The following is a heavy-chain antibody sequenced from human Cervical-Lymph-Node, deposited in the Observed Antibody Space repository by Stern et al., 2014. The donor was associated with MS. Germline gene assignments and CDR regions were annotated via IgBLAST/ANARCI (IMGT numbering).Heavy chain of an antibody. V-gene: IGHV4-61*02. CDR1: GDSVSSGSYY. D-gene: IGHD3-22*01. CDR2: IYSTGST. CDR3: ARVLGFYDSSGYYYDAFDV. J-gene: IGHJ3*01. Sequence: QVQLQESGPGLVKPSQTLSLTCTVSGDSVSSGSYYWNWIRQPAGKGLEWIGRIYSTGSTNYSPSLKSRVTISQDTSKNQFPLRLSSVTAADTAVYYCARVLGFYDSSGYYYDAFDVWGQGTMVTVSS.